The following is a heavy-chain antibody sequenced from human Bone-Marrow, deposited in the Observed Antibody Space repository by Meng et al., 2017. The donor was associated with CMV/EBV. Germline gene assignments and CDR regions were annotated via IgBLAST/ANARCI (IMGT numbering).Heavy chain of an antibody. V-gene: IGHV4-59*01. CDR1: GGSISSYY. Sequence: SETLSLTCTVSGGSISSYYWSWIRQPPGKGLEWIGYIYYSGSTNYNPSLKSRVTISVDTSKNQFSLKLSSVTAADTAVYYCARDGHYDILTGYNWFVPWGPGTLVTVSS. CDR2: IYYSGST. D-gene: IGHD3-9*01. CDR3: ARDGHYDILTGYNWFVP. J-gene: IGHJ5*02.